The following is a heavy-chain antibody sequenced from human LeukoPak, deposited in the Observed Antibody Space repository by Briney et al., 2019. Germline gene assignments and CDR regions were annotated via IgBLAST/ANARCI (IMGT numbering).Heavy chain of an antibody. V-gene: IGHV3-30*04. Sequence: PGGSLRLSCAASGFIFSSHTMHWVRQAPGKGLEWVALISYDGSNNFYADSVKGRFTISRDNSKNTLYLQVNSLRAEDTAVYSCARSRSAGYWGQGTLVTVSS. CDR3: ARSRSAGY. CDR2: ISYDGSNN. CDR1: GFIFSSHT. J-gene: IGHJ4*02.